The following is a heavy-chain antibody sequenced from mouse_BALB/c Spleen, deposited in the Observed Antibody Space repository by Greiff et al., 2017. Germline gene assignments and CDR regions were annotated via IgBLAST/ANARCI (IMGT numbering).Heavy chain of an antibody. CDR2: ISYSGST. CDR1: GYSITSDYA. V-gene: IGHV3-2*02. D-gene: IGHD4-1*01. J-gene: IGHJ2*01. CDR3: ARVNFRLGFDY. Sequence: DVKLQESGPGLVKPSQSLSLTCTVTGYSITSDYAWNWIRQFPGNKLEWMGYISYSGSTSYNPSLKSRISITRDTSKNQFFLQLNSVTTEDTATYYCARVNFRLGFDYWGQGTTLTVSS.